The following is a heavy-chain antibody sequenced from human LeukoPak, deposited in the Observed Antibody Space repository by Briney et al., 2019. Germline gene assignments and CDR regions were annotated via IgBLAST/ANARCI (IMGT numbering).Heavy chain of an antibody. CDR1: GVSISSGDYY. CDR3: ARPYYYDSRIDP. J-gene: IGHJ5*02. Sequence: SETLSLTRTVSGVSISSGDYYWTWLHQPPGKGLEWIAYMYYSGSTYYNPSLKSRVTISLDTSKNQFSLKLSSVTAADTAVYYCARPYYYDSRIDPWGQGTLVTVSS. V-gene: IGHV4-30-4*01. CDR2: MYYSGST. D-gene: IGHD3-22*01.